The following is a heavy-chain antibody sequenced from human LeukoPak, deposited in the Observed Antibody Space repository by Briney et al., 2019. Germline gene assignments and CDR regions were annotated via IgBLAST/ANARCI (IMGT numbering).Heavy chain of an antibody. CDR2: IKQDGSEK. D-gene: IGHD2-2*01. Sequence: SGGSLRLSCAASGFTFSSYWMSWVRQAPGKGLEWVANIKQDGSEKYYVDSVKGRFTISRDNAKNSLYLQMNSLRAEDTAVYYCAREDIVVVPAYYYYYMGVWGKGTTVTISS. J-gene: IGHJ6*03. CDR3: AREDIVVVPAYYYYYMGV. V-gene: IGHV3-7*01. CDR1: GFTFSSYW.